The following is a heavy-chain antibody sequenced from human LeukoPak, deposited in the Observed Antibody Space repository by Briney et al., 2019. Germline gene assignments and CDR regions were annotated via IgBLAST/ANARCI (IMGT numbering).Heavy chain of an antibody. Sequence: SETLSLTCTVSGGSISNYYWSWIRQPPGKGLEWIGYVYYSGYTNYNPSLKSRVTISVDRSKNQLSLKLSSVTAADTAVYYCARERSSRAITGTDYWGQGTLVTVSS. D-gene: IGHD1-20*01. CDR2: VYYSGYT. CDR1: GGSISNYY. V-gene: IGHV4-59*12. J-gene: IGHJ4*02. CDR3: ARERSSRAITGTDY.